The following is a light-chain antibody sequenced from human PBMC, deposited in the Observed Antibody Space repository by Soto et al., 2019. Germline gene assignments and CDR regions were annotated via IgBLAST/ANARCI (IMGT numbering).Light chain of an antibody. J-gene: IGLJ3*02. CDR2: DVS. Sequence: QSALTQPRSVSGSPGQSVTISCNGTNSDVGGYNYVSWYQQHPGEAPKVIVYDVSARPSGVPDRFSGSKSGNTASLTISGLQAEDEADYYCCSYAGSYILVFGGGTKLTVL. CDR3: CSYAGSYILV. CDR1: NSDVGGYNY. V-gene: IGLV2-11*01.